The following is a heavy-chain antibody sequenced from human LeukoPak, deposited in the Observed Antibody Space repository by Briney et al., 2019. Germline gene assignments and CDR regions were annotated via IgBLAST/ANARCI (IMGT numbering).Heavy chain of an antibody. J-gene: IGHJ4*02. V-gene: IGHV4-28*03. CDR2: IYYSGST. Sequence: ASDTLSLTCAVSGYSISSSNWWGWIRQPPGKGLEWIGYIYYSGSTYYNPSLKSRVTMSVDTSKNQFSLKLSSVTAADTAVYYCARDAGFGAAAGKDYFDYWGQGTLVTVSS. D-gene: IGHD6-13*01. CDR3: ARDAGFGAAAGKDYFDY. CDR1: GYSISSSNW.